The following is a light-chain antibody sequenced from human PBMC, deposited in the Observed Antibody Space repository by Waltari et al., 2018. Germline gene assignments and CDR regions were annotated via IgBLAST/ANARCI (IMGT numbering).Light chain of an antibody. J-gene: IGLJ2*01. V-gene: IGLV3-27*01. CDR3: YSAADNRLL. CDR2: NDF. Sequence: SYELTQPSSESVSQGQTATNTCSGDVLAKRYVRGFGQRPGQTPGLVIYNDFERPSGIPERFSGSRSGTTVTLTISGAQVEDEAEYYCYSAADNRLLFGGGTNLTVL. CDR1: VLAKRY.